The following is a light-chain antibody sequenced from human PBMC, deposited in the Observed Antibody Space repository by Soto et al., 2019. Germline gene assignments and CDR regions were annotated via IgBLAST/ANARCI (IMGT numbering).Light chain of an antibody. J-gene: IGKJ1*01. CDR2: DAS. CDR3: QQYNNFPPWT. Sequence: DIQMTQSPSTLSTSVGDRVTITCRASQSIGNFLAWYQQKPGKAPKLLIYDASNLYSGVPSRFSGSRSGTEFTLTISSLQPDDFATYYCQQYNNFPPWTFGQGTKVEIK. V-gene: IGKV1-5*01. CDR1: QSIGNF.